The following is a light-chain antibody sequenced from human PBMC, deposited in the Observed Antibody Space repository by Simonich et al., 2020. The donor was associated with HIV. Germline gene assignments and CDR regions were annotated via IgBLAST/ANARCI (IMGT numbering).Light chain of an antibody. CDR2: LNSDGRH. Sequence: QLVLTQSPSASASLGASVKLTCTLSSGHSSYAIAWHQQQPEKGPRYWMKLNSDGRHSKGDGIPDRFSGSSSGAERYLTISSLQSEDEADYYCQTWGTGIWVFGGGTKLTVL. CDR3: QTWGTGIWV. V-gene: IGLV4-69*01. CDR1: SGHSSYA. J-gene: IGLJ3*02.